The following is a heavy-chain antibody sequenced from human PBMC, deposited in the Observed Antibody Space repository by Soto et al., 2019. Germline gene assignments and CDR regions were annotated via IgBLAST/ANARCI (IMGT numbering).Heavy chain of an antibody. D-gene: IGHD1-26*01. CDR3: AKEGATRYFDY. J-gene: IGHJ4*02. V-gene: IGHV3-23*01. CDR1: GFTFSSYA. Sequence: PGEPLKISCAASGFTFSSYAMSWVRQAPGKGLEWVSAISGSGGSTYYADSVKGRFTISRDKSKNTLYQQMNSLRAEDTAVYYCAKEGATRYFDYLGQGTLVTVPS. CDR2: ISGSGGST.